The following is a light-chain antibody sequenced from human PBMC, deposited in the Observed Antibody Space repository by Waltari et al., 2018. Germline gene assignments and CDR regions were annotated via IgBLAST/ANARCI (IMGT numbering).Light chain of an antibody. CDR1: QSVANR. J-gene: IGKJ1*01. V-gene: IGKV1-5*03. Sequence: DIQMTQSPSTLSASVGDKVTITCRASQSVANRVAWYRQKPGEAPKVLSYQASTLETGVPARFSGSGSGTELTLTISRLQPDDFARYYCQQHNNSWTFGQGTTVEVK. CDR3: QQHNNSWT. CDR2: QAS.